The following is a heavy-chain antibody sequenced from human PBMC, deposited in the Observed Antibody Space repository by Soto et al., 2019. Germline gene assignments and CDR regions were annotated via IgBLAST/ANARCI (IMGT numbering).Heavy chain of an antibody. CDR2: IYYSGST. D-gene: IGHD4-17*01. Sequence: PSETLSLTCTVSGGSISSYYWSWIRQPPGKGLEWIGYIYYSGSTNYNPSLKSRVTISVDTSKNQFSLKLSSVTAADTAVYYCARVASWVTVTTYDYWGQGTLVTVSS. V-gene: IGHV4-59*01. CDR1: GGSISSYY. J-gene: IGHJ4*02. CDR3: ARVASWVTVTTYDY.